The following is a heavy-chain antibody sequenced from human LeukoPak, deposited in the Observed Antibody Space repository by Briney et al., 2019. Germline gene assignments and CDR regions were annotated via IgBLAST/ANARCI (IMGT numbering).Heavy chain of an antibody. CDR2: ISWNSVNI. CDR3: AKGTMIVVAVGDYFDY. Sequence: PGRSLRLSRAASGFTLDDYAMHWVRQAPGKGLEWVSGISWNSVNIGYADSVKGRFTISRDNAKNSLCLQMNSLRAEDMALYYCAKGTMIVVAVGDYFDYWGQGTLVTVSS. J-gene: IGHJ4*02. V-gene: IGHV3-9*03. CDR1: GFTLDDYA. D-gene: IGHD3-22*01.